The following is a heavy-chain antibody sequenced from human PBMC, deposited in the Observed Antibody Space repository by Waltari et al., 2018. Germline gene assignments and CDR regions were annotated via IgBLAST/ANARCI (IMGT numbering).Heavy chain of an antibody. J-gene: IGHJ3*02. V-gene: IGHV3-74*01. CDR3: ARSGSYIRSDDAFDI. CDR2: INSDGSST. Sequence: EVQLVESGGGLVQPGGSLRLSCAASGFTFSSYWMHWVRQAPGKGLVWVSRINSDGSSTSYADSVKGRFTISRDNAKNTLYLQMNSLRAEDTAVYYCARSGSYIRSDDAFDIWGQGTMVTVSS. CDR1: GFTFSSYW. D-gene: IGHD1-26*01.